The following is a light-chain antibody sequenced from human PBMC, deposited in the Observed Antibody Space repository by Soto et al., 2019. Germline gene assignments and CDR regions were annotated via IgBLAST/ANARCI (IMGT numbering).Light chain of an antibody. V-gene: IGKV1-27*01. Sequence: DIQMTQSPSSLSAAVGDRVTITCRASQGITNYLACSPQKPGKVPKLLMYAASTLQSGLPSRFSGSGSGTDFTLTISSLQPEDVATYYCQKCNSAPFTFGPGTKVDIK. CDR3: QKCNSAPFT. CDR2: AAS. CDR1: QGITNY. J-gene: IGKJ3*01.